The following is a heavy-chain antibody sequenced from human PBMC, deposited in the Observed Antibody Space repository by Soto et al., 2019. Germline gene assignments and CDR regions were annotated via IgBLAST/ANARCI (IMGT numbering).Heavy chain of an antibody. CDR1: GYSFVSYW. V-gene: IGHV5-51*01. CDR3: ARIIGYCRNNDCSWTFDI. Sequence: GASLKISCQTSGYSFVSYWVAWVRQKPGKGLEWMGTFYPGDSTSTYSPSFQGQVTISVDKSISTAYLHLSSLKASDTAMYYCARIIGYCRNNDCSWTFDIWGQGTTGTVS. D-gene: IGHD2-2*03. CDR2: FYPGDSTS. J-gene: IGHJ3*02.